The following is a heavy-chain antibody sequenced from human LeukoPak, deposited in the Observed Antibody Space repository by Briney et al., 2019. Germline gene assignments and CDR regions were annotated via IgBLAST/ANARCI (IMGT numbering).Heavy chain of an antibody. D-gene: IGHD3-10*01. CDR1: GGTFSSYA. Sequence: SVKVSCKACGGTFSSYAISWVRQAPGQGLEWMGGIIPIFGTANYAQKFQGRVTITADESTSTAYMELSSLRSEDTAVYYCARGGVIQDASDIWGQGTMVTVSS. V-gene: IGHV1-69*13. J-gene: IGHJ3*02. CDR2: IIPIFGTA. CDR3: ARGGVIQDASDI.